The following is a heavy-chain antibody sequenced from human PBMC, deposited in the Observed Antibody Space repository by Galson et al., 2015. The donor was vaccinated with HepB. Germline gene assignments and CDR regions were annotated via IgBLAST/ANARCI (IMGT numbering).Heavy chain of an antibody. CDR2: INWNGGST. D-gene: IGHD3-3*01. J-gene: IGHJ4*02. V-gene: IGHV3-20*01. CDR3: ARGPYDFWSGYPDY. CDR1: GFTFDDYG. Sequence: SLRLSCAASGFTFDDYGMSWVRQAPGKGLEWVSGINWNGGSTGYADSVKGRFTISRDNAKNSLYLQMNSLRAEDTALYHCARGPYDFWSGYPDYWGQGTLVTVSS.